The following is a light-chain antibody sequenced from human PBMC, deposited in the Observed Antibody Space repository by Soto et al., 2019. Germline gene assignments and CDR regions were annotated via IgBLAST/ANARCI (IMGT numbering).Light chain of an antibody. CDR1: QDIGNW. CDR2: AAS. J-gene: IGKJ2*01. CDR3: QQAKNFPYT. Sequence: DIQMTQSPSSVSASVGDRVTIVCRASQDIGNWLGWYQRKPGKAPNLLIYAASSLQSGVPSRFSGDGSGTDFTLTINSLRPEDSATYFCQQAKNFPYTFGQGTRVEIK. V-gene: IGKV1-12*02.